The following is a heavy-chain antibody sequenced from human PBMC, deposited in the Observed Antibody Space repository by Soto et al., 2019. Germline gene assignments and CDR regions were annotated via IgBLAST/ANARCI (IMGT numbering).Heavy chain of an antibody. CDR3: ARWIDNGYFDY. Sequence: QGQLVQSGAEVKKPGASVKVSCGTSGFSFTSYSFHWVRQAPAQGLQWMGWINAGRGKTKYSQQFQGRVTFTWDTSANTVDMELSRLTSEDTSVVYCARWIDNGYFDYWGQGTLVTVSA. CDR2: INAGRGKT. CDR1: GFSFTSYS. D-gene: IGHD4-17*01. J-gene: IGHJ4*02. V-gene: IGHV1-3*01.